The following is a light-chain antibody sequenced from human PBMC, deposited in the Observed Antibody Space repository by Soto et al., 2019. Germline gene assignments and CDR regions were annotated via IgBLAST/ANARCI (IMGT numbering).Light chain of an antibody. CDR2: DAS. CDR3: QQYNSYSPAT. V-gene: IGKV3-11*01. Sequence: EIVLSHVSSNSCFSPGERATPSSGASQSVRSYLAWYQQKPGQAPRLLIYDASNRATGIPDRFSGSGSGTAFTLTISSLQPDDFATYYCQQYNSYSPATFGQGTKVDI. CDR1: QSVRSY. J-gene: IGKJ1*01.